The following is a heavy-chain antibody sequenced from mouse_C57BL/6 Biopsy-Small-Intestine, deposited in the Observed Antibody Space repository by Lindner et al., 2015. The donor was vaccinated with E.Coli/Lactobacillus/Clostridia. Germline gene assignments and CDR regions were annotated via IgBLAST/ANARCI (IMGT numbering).Heavy chain of an antibody. Sequence: VQLQESGPVVVKPGASVKMSCTASGYTFNDYYINWVKQSHGKSLEWIGVINPFNGVTSYNEKFRDKATLTVDKSSTTAYMELNSLTSEDSAVYFCARGSNYVNWYFDVWGTGPRSPSPQ. CDR1: GYTFNDYY. CDR3: ARGSNYVNWYFDV. D-gene: IGHD2-5*01. V-gene: IGHV1-19*01. J-gene: IGHJ1*03. CDR2: INPFNGVT.